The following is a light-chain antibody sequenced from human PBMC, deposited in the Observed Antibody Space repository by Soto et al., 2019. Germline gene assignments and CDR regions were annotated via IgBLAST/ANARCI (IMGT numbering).Light chain of an antibody. CDR1: QGISSY. CDR2: AAS. CDR3: QQLNRFPPT. V-gene: IGKV1-9*01. Sequence: IQLTQSPSSLSASVGDRGTITCRASQGISSYLAWYQQKPGKAPELLIYAASTLQSGVPSRFSGSGSGTDFTLTISSLQPEDCATYFCQQLNRFPPTFGPGTKVDIK. J-gene: IGKJ3*01.